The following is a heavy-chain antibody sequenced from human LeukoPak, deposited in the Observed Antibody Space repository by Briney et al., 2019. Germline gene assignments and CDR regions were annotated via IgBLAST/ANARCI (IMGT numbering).Heavy chain of an antibody. Sequence: SETLSLTCAVSGGSISSGTYYWAWLRQPPGTGLEWLETISYSGSTYYNPSFKSRVTISVDKSKNQFSLRLSSVTAADTAVYYCARRAAYGSGSYFDFWGQGTLVTVSS. CDR1: GGSISSGTYY. CDR2: ISYSGST. CDR3: ARRAAYGSGSYFDF. J-gene: IGHJ4*02. V-gene: IGHV4-39*01. D-gene: IGHD3-10*01.